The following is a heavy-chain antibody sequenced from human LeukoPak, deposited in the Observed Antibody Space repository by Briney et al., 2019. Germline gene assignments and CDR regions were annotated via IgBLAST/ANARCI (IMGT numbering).Heavy chain of an antibody. CDR1: GFTFSSYA. V-gene: IGHV3-30-3*01. D-gene: IGHD3-10*01. CDR3: ARGLSGSYYISYYYYGMDV. J-gene: IGHJ6*02. Sequence: GGSLRLSCAASGFTFSSYAMHWVRQAPGKGLEWVAVISYDGSNKYYADSVKGRFTISRDNSKNTLYLQMNSPRAEDTAVYYCARGLSGSYYISYYYYGMDVWGQGTTVTVSS. CDR2: ISYDGSNK.